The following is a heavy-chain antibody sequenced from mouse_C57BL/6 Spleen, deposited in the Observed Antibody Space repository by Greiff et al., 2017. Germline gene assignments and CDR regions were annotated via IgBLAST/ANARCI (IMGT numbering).Heavy chain of an antibody. CDR2: IYPGGGYT. J-gene: IGHJ1*03. CDR1: GYTFTNYW. Sequence: VKVVESGAELVRPGTSVKMSCKASGYTFTNYWIGWAKQRPGHGLEWIGDIYPGGGYTNYNEKFKGKATLTADKSSSTAYMQFSSLTSEDSAIYYCARSKSRGWYFDVWGTGTTVTVSS. CDR3: ARSKSRGWYFDV. V-gene: IGHV1-63*01.